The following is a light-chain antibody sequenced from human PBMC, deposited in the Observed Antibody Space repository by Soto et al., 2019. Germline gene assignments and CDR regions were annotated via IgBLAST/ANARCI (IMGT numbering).Light chain of an antibody. J-gene: IGLJ3*02. CDR2: RDT. CDR1: NIGSKN. CDR3: QVWDSSTVV. V-gene: IGLV3-9*01. Sequence: SYELTQPLSVSVALGQTARITCGGNNIGSKNVHWYQLNPGQAPVLVIYRDTNRPSGIPERFSGSNSGNTATLAISGVQVGDDADYYCQVWDSSTVVFGGGTKVTVL.